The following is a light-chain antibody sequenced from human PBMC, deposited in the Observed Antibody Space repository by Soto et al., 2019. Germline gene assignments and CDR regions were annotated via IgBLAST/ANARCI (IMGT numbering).Light chain of an antibody. J-gene: IGKJ1*01. CDR3: VQFSHFPRT. CDR1: QSLVYSDGNTY. CDR2: QIS. V-gene: IGKV2-24*01. Sequence: DIVLTQTPLSSPVTLGQPASISCRSSQSLVYSDGNTYLSWLQQRPGHPPRLLIYQISNRFSGVPDRFSGSGAGTDFTLKISRVEAEDVGVYSCVQFSHFPRTFGQGTKVEIK.